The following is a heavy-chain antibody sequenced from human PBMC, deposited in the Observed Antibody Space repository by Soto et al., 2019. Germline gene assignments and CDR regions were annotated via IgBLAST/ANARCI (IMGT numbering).Heavy chain of an antibody. J-gene: IGHJ6*02. CDR3: ARGDPLLWFGEKVYYGMDV. CDR2: IYYSGST. V-gene: IGHV4-59*01. Sequence: PSETLSLTCTVSGGSISSYYWSWIRQPPEKGLEWIGYIYYSGSTNYNPSLKSRVTISVDTSKNQFSLKLSSVTAADTAVYYCARGDPLLWFGEKVYYGMDVWGQGTTVTVSS. CDR1: GGSISSYY. D-gene: IGHD3-10*01.